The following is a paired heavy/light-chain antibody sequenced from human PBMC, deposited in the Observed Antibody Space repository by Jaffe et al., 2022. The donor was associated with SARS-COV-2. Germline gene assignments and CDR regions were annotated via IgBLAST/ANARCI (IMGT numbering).Light chain of an antibody. J-gene: IGLJ1*01. CDR1: SSDVGGYNY. CDR2: DVH. V-gene: IGLV2-14*03. Sequence: QFALTQPASVSGSPGQSITISCTGSSSDVGGYNYISWYQQHPGKAPKLIIYDVHNRPSGVSNRFSGSKSGNTASLTISGLQPEDEADYYCSSFRSITTLYVLGTGTKVTVL. CDR3: SSFRSITTLYV.
Heavy chain of an antibody. Sequence: QVQLQQWGAGVMKPSEILSLTCDVHGGSFSGYYWSWIRQPPGKGLEWIGEIDHRGSPNYNPSLKSRVTISTDTSRSQFLLNLKSVIAADTAVYYCARGPYSMARGSWGYWGQGTLVTVSS. CDR1: GGSFSGYY. CDR2: IDHRGSP. J-gene: IGHJ4*02. V-gene: IGHV4-34*01. D-gene: IGHD3-10*01. CDR3: ARGPYSMARGSWGY.